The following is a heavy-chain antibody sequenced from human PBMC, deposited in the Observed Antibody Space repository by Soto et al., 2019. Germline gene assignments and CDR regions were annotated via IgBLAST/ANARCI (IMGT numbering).Heavy chain of an antibody. CDR1: GDTFSFYT. J-gene: IGHJ4*02. Sequence: QVQLVQSGAEVRKPGSSVKVSCKASGDTFSFYTINWVRQAPGLGLEWMGRVNPIVSMSNYAQKCQGRVTITADKSTNTAYMQLSSLTSEDTAIYYCAAIYGSGYRAFAYWGQGALVTVSS. D-gene: IGHD3-10*01. CDR2: VNPIVSMS. V-gene: IGHV1-69*02. CDR3: AAIYGSGYRAFAY.